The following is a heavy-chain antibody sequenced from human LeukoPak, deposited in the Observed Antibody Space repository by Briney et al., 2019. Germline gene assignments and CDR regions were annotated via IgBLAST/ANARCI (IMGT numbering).Heavy chain of an antibody. CDR1: GGSFSGYY. CDR2: INHSGST. V-gene: IGHV4-34*01. CDR3: ARVAAAGNYYFDY. D-gene: IGHD6-13*01. J-gene: IGHJ4*02. Sequence: SETLSLTCAVYGGSFSGYYWSWIRQPPGKELEWIGEINHSGSTNYNPSLKSRVTISIDTSKNQFSLKLSSVTAADTAVYFCARVAAAGNYYFDYWGQGTLVTVSS.